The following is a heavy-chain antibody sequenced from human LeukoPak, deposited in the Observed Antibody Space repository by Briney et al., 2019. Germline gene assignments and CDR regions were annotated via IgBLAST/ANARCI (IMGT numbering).Heavy chain of an antibody. V-gene: IGHV1-2*02. J-gene: IGHJ4*02. CDR1: GYTFIDYY. CDR3: ARGGGRYSVDY. CDR2: ISPNSGGT. Sequence: SVKVSCKASGYTFIDYYMHWVRQAPGQGLEWIGWISPNSGGTKYVQKFQGRVTMTRDTSITTVYMELSGLSFDDTAVYYCARGGGRYSVDYWGQGTLVIVSS. D-gene: IGHD1-26*01.